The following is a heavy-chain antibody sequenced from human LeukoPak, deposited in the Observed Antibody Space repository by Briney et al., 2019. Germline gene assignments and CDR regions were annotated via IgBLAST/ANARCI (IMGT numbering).Heavy chain of an antibody. V-gene: IGHV4-31*03. D-gene: IGHD6-6*01. CDR2: IYYSGST. CDR3: ARVLAAQSDAYGMDV. CDR1: GGSISSGGYY. J-gene: IGHJ6*02. Sequence: SQTLSLTCTVPGGSISSGGYYWSWIRQHPGKGLEWIGYIYYSGSTYYNPSLKSRVTISVDTSKNQFSLKLSSVTAADTAVYYCARVLAAQSDAYGMDVWGQGTTVTVSS.